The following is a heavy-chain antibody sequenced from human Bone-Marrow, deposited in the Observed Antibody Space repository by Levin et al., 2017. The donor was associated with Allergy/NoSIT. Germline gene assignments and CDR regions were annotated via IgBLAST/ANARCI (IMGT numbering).Heavy chain of an antibody. Sequence: GESLKISCAAAGFTFSSYAMSWVRQAPGKGLEWVSGISGSGGSTYSADSVKGRFTISRDNSKNTLYLQMNSLRPEDTAVYHCAKVREEPHYYFDYWGQGALVTVSS. V-gene: IGHV3-23*01. J-gene: IGHJ4*02. CDR3: AKVREEPHYYFDY. D-gene: IGHD1-26*01. CDR1: GFTFSSYA. CDR2: ISGSGGST.